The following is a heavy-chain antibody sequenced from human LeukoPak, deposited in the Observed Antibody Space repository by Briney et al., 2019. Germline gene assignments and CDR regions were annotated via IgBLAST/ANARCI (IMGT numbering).Heavy chain of an antibody. Sequence: GGSLRLSCATSGFSFSDFDMQWVRQAPGKGLEWIGRIKSKIDGETTDYAAPVKGRFTVSRDDSKNTLYLQMDSLKTEDTAVYYCTTESDYDGFSVFHSWGQGTLVTVSS. CDR2: IKSKIDGETT. CDR3: TTESDYDGFSVFHS. V-gene: IGHV3-15*01. CDR1: GFSFSDFD. D-gene: IGHD3-16*01. J-gene: IGHJ4*02.